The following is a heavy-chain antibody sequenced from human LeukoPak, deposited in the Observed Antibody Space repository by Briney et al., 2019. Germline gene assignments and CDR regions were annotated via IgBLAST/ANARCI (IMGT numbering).Heavy chain of an antibody. CDR1: GSSISLHY. CDR2: THFSGSS. CDR3: ARAKAAGSYDF. J-gene: IGHJ4*02. V-gene: IGHV4-59*11. D-gene: IGHD6-13*01. Sequence: SETLSLTCSVSGSSISLHYWTWIRQPPGKGLERIGYTHFSGSSNYNPSLKSRATTSLDRAKNQISLTLTSVTAADTAVYFCARAKAAGSYDFWGQGTLVTVSS.